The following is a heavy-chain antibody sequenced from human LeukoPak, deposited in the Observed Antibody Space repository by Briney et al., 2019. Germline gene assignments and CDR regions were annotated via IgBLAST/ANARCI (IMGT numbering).Heavy chain of an antibody. Sequence: GGSLRLSCAASEFTVSNNYMSWVRQAPGKGLEWVSVIYGGGSTYYADSVKGRFTISRHNSKNTLYLQMNSLRGEDTAVYYCATIGGDYVSFDNWGQGTLVTVTS. J-gene: IGHJ4*02. V-gene: IGHV3-53*04. D-gene: IGHD4-17*01. CDR1: EFTVSNNY. CDR2: IYGGGST. CDR3: ATIGGDYVSFDN.